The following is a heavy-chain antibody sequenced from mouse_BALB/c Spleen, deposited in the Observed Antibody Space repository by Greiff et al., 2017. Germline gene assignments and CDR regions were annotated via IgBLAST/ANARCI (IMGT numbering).Heavy chain of an antibody. CDR3: ARYGNYVWFAD. D-gene: IGHD2-1*01. V-gene: IGHV1S81*02. CDR1: GYTFTSYW. CDR2: INPSNGRT. J-gene: IGHJ3*01. Sequence: VQLQQPGAELVKPGASVKLSCKASGYTFTSYWMHWVKQRPGQGLEWIGEINPSNGRTNYNEKFKSKATLTVDKSSSTAYMQLSSLTSEDSAVYYCARYGNYVWFADWGQGTLVTVSA.